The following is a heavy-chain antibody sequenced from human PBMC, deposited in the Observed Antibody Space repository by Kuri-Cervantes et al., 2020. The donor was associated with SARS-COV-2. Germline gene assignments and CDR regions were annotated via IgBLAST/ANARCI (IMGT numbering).Heavy chain of an antibody. Sequence: GESLKISCAASGFTFSSYSMNWVRQAPGKGLEWASSISSSSSYIYYADSVKGRFTISRDNAKNSLYLQMNSLRAEDTAVYYCARGHVATYYYYYMDVWGKGTTVTVSS. CDR1: GFTFSSYS. CDR3: ARGHVATYYYYYMDV. J-gene: IGHJ6*03. V-gene: IGHV3-21*01. D-gene: IGHD3-16*01. CDR2: ISSSSSYI.